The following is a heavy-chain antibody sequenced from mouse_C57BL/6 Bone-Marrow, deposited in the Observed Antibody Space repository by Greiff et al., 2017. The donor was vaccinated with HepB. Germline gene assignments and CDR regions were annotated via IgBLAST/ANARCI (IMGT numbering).Heavy chain of an antibody. CDR1: GFNIKDDY. Sequence: VQLQQSGAELVRPGASVKLSCTASGFNIKDDYMHWVKQRPEQGLEWIGWIDPENGDTEYASKFQGKATITADTSSNTAYLQLSSLTSEDTAVYYFTLYGSSYDYWGQGTTLTVSS. J-gene: IGHJ2*01. CDR3: TLYGSSYDY. CDR2: IDPENGDT. V-gene: IGHV14-4*01. D-gene: IGHD1-1*01.